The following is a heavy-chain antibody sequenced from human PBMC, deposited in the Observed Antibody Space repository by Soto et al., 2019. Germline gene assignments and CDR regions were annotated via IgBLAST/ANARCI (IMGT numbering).Heavy chain of an antibody. CDR1: GFTFSDCY. CDR2: IFSSGDTN. CDR3: ARALDRGGYYQGFDY. V-gene: IGHV3-11*01. J-gene: IGHJ4*02. Sequence: QVQLVESGGGLVKPGGSLRLSCEASGFTFSDCYMSWIRQAPGKGLERVAYIFSSGDTNYYADSVRGRFTISRANAKNSLYLQMDSLRAEDTAVYYCARALDRGGYYQGFDYWGQGTLVTVSS. D-gene: IGHD3-10*01.